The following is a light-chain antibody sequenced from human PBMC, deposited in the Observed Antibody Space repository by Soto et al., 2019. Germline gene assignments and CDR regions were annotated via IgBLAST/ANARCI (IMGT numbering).Light chain of an antibody. CDR1: QSVGSY. CDR3: QRYGSSPRT. CDR2: GAS. V-gene: IGKV3-20*01. J-gene: IGKJ1*01. Sequence: EIVLTQSPGTLSLSPGERATLSCRASQSVGSYLAWYQQKPGQAPRLLIYGASSRATGIPDRFSGSGSGTDFTLTISRLEPEDFAVYYCQRYGSSPRTFGQGTKVEIK.